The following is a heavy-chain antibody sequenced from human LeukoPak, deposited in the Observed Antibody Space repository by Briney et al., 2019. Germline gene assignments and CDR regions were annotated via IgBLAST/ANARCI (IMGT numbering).Heavy chain of an antibody. CDR2: IIPIFGTA. D-gene: IGHD6-19*01. J-gene: IGHJ4*02. Sequence: ASVKVSCKASGGTFSSYAISWVRQAPGQGLEWMGGIIPIFGTANYAQKFQGRVTITADESTSTAYMELSSLRSEDTAVYYCARGSGWYEGYDYWGQGTLVTVSS. CDR1: GGTFSSYA. V-gene: IGHV1-69*13. CDR3: ARGSGWYEGYDY.